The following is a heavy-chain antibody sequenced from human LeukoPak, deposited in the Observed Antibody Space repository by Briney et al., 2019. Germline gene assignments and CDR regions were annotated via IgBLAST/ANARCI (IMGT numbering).Heavy chain of an antibody. J-gene: IGHJ6*03. D-gene: IGHD3-3*01. CDR3: ARELRFLEWGSRDNYYYMDV. V-gene: IGHV1-69*13. CDR2: IIPIFGTA. CDR1: GGTFSSYA. Sequence: SVKVSCKASGGTFSSYAISGVRQAPGQGLEWMGGIIPIFGTANYAQKFQGRVTITADESTSTAYMELSSLRSEDTAVYYCARELRFLEWGSRDNYYYMDVWGKGTTVTVSS.